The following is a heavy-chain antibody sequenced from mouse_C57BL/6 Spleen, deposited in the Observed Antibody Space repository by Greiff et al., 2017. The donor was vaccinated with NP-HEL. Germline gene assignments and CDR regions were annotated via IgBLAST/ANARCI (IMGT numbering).Heavy chain of an antibody. V-gene: IGHV1-64*01. CDR3: ARKVYYDYDEDFDV. CDR1: GYTFTSYW. CDR2: IHPNSGST. Sequence: VQLQQPGAELVKPGASVKLSCKASGYTFTSYWMHWVKQRPGQGLEWIGMIHPNSGSTNYNEKFKSKATLTVDKSSSTAYMQLSSLTSEDSAVYYCARKVYYDYDEDFDVWGTGTTVTVSS. J-gene: IGHJ1*03. D-gene: IGHD2-4*01.